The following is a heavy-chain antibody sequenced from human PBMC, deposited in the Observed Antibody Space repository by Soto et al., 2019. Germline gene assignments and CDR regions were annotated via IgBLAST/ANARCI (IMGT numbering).Heavy chain of an antibody. V-gene: IGHV1-69*02. CDR1: GGTFSSYT. Sequence: ASVKVSCKASGGTFSSYTISWVRQAPGQGLEWMGRIIPILGIANYAQKFQGRVTITADKSTSTAYMELSSLRSEETAVYYCARWTWGFRNDISTGWDAFDIWG. D-gene: IGHD3-9*01. CDR3: ARWTWGFRNDISTGWDAFDI. CDR2: IIPILGIA. J-gene: IGHJ3*02.